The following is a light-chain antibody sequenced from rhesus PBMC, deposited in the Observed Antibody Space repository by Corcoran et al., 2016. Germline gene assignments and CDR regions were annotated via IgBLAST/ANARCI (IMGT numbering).Light chain of an antibody. J-gene: IGLJ6*01. CDR3: CSYTTSSTFV. CDR2: DVS. V-gene: IGLV2S7*01. CDR1: SSDVGGYNY. Sequence: QSAPTQPPSVSGSPGQSVTISCTGTSSDVGGYNYVSWYQQHPGKAPKLMIYDVSKRPSGVSDRFSGSKSGNTASLTISGLQAEDAADYYCCSYTTSSTFVFGSGTKLTVL.